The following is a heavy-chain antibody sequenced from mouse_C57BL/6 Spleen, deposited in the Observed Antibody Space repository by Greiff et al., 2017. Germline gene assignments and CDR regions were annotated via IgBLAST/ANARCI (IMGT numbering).Heavy chain of an antibody. Sequence: QVQLQQSGAELVKPGASVKLSCKASGYTFTSYWMHWVKQRPGQGLEWIGMIHPNSGSTNYNEKFKSKATLTVDKSSSTAYMHLSSLTSEDSAVYYCARWLPRYFDVWGTGTTVTVSS. D-gene: IGHD2-2*01. CDR3: ARWLPRYFDV. V-gene: IGHV1-64*01. CDR2: IHPNSGST. J-gene: IGHJ1*03. CDR1: GYTFTSYW.